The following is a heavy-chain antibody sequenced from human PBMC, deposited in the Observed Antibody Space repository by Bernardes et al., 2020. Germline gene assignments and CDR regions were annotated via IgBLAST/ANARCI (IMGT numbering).Heavy chain of an antibody. CDR3: ARDPPSIVVVPAALISQYYYYGMDV. V-gene: IGHV1-69*13. Sequence: SVKISCKASGGTFSSYAISWVRQAPGQGLEWMGGIIPIFGTANYAQKFQGRVTITADESTNTAYMELSSLRSEDTAVYYCARDPPSIVVVPAALISQYYYYGMDVWGKGTTVTVSS. CDR2: IIPIFGTA. CDR1: GGTFSSYA. D-gene: IGHD2-2*01. J-gene: IGHJ6*04.